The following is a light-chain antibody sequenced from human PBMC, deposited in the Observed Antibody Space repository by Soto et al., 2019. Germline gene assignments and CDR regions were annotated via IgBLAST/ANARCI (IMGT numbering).Light chain of an antibody. Sequence: DIEMTQSPSTLSGSVGDRVTITCRASQTISSWLAWYQQKPGKAPKLLIYKASTLKSGVPSRFRGSGSGTEFTLTISSLKPDDFATYYCQHYNSYSEAFGHGTKVDIK. CDR1: QTISSW. V-gene: IGKV1-5*03. CDR3: QHYNSYSEA. CDR2: KAS. J-gene: IGKJ1*01.